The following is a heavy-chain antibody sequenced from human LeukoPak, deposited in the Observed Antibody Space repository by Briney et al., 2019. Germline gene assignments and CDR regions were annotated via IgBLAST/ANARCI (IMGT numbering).Heavy chain of an antibody. CDR1: GFTFSSYA. D-gene: IGHD5-18*01. V-gene: IGHV3-23*01. Sequence: PGGSLRLSCAASGFTFSSYAMSWVRQAPGKGLEWGSAISGSGGSTYYADSVKGRFTISRDNSKNTLYLQMNSLRVEDTAVYYCAKDSRQLWSSAEYFQHWGQGTLVTVSS. J-gene: IGHJ1*01. CDR2: ISGSGGST. CDR3: AKDSRQLWSSAEYFQH.